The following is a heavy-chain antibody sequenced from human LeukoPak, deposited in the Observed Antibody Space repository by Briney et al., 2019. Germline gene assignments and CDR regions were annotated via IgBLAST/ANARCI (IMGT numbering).Heavy chain of an antibody. CDR2: INHSGST. CDR3: ARAPYSSSWMGLDY. V-gene: IGHV4-34*01. CDR1: GGSFSGYY. J-gene: IGHJ4*02. Sequence: SETQSLTCAVYGGSFSGYYWSWIRQPPGKGLEWIGEINHSGSTNYNPSLKSRVTISVDTSKNQFSLKLSSVTAADTAVYYCARAPYSSSWMGLDYWGQGTLVTVSS. D-gene: IGHD6-13*01.